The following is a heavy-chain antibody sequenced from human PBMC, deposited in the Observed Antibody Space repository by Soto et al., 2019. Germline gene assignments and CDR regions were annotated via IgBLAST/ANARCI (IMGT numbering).Heavy chain of an antibody. CDR3: ARASSRWSFDL. CDR2: IYHTGTS. D-gene: IGHD3-3*01. CDR1: SGSISSINW. Sequence: QVQLQESGPELVKPSGTLSLTCTVSSGSISSINWWSWIRQPPGKGLEWIGEIYHTGTSNYNPSLRSRATMSVDKSRNQMSLTLTSVTAADTAVYFCARASSRWSFDLWGRGTLVAVSS. V-gene: IGHV4-4*02. J-gene: IGHJ2*01.